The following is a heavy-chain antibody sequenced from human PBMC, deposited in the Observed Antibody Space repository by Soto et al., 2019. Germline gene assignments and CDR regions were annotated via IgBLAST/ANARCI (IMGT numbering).Heavy chain of an antibody. CDR3: ARDYYYDSSGYYYYYYYGMDV. V-gene: IGHV6-1*01. D-gene: IGHD3-22*01. J-gene: IGHJ6*02. CDR2: TYYRSKWYN. CDR1: GDSVSSNSAA. Sequence: SQTLSLTCAISGDSVSSNSAAWNWIRQSPSRGLEWLGRTYYRSKWYNDYAVSVKSRITINPDTSKNQFSLQLNSVTPEDTAVYYCARDYYYDSSGYYYYYYYGMDVWGQGTTVTVSS.